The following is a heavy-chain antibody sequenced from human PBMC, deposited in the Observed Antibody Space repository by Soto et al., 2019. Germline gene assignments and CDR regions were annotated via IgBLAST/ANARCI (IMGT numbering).Heavy chain of an antibody. Sequence: PSVTVSLACSVLEESFSGYDCRWIRQPPGEGLEWIGDINHSGSHNYNSSLKSRVTISVDTSKNQFSLKLSSVTAADTAVYYCARAAPRYCSGGSCYSGRAYWAQGTLVTVS. D-gene: IGHD2-15*01. J-gene: IGHJ1*01. CDR2: INHSGSH. V-gene: IGHV4-34*01. CDR3: ARAAPRYCSGGSCYSGRAY. CDR1: EESFSGYD.